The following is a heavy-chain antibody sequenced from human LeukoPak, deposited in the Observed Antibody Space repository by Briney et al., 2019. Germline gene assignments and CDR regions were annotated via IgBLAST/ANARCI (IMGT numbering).Heavy chain of an antibody. D-gene: IGHD3-10*01. CDR3: AKDRVMVRGVIERHYYGMDV. CDR1: GFAFSRYV. CDR2: ISHNGEKT. Sequence: GGSLRLSCADSGFAFSRYVMSWVRQAPERGLEWVSAISHNGEKTYYADSVKGRFTISRDNSKNTLYLQMNSLRAEDTAVYYCAKDRVMVRGVIERHYYGMDVWGQGTTVTVSS. V-gene: IGHV3-23*01. J-gene: IGHJ6*02.